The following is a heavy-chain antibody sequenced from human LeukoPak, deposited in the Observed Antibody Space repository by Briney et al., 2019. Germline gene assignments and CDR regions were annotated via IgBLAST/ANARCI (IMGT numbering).Heavy chain of an antibody. J-gene: IGHJ3*02. CDR3: ARDKISALHAFDI. Sequence: PGGSLRLSCAGSGFTFSIHAMSWVRQAPGKGLEWVSYISSSSTTIYYADSVKGRFTISRDNAKNSLYLQMNSLRAEDTAVYYCARDKISALHAFDIWGQGTMVTVSS. CDR2: ISSSSTTI. CDR1: GFTFSIHA. D-gene: IGHD2-15*01. V-gene: IGHV3-48*04.